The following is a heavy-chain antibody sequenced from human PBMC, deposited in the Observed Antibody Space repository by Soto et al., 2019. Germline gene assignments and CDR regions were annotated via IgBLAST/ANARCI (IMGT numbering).Heavy chain of an antibody. CDR2: IYYSGST. CDR1: GFTFSSYA. J-gene: IGHJ6*02. D-gene: IGHD6-13*01. CDR3: ARDRAAAAGTLGMDV. V-gene: IGHV4-31*02. Sequence: LRLSCAASGFTFSSYAMSWVRQAPGKGLEWIGYIYYSGSTYYNPSLKSRVTISVDTSKNQFSLKLSSVTAADTAVYYCARDRAAAAGTLGMDVWGQGTTVTVSS.